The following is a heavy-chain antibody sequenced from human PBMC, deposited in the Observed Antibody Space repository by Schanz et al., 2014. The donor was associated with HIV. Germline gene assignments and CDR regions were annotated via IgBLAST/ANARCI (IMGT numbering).Heavy chain of an antibody. Sequence: EGQVVESGGGLVQPGGALRLSCTTSGFIFSDHFMGWVRQAPGKGLGWVARSRVKSDRYATEYAASVTGRFTISRDDSKNSVYLQMNSLNIEDTAVYYCRGYRFYYGVDFWGQGTTVTVS. D-gene: IGHD5-18*01. V-gene: IGHV3-72*01. J-gene: IGHJ6*02. CDR2: SRVKSDRYAT. CDR3: RGYRFYYGVDF. CDR1: GFIFSDHF.